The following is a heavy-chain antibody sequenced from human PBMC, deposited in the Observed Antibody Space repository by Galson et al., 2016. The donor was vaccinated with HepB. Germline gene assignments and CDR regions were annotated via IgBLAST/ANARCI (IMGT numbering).Heavy chain of an antibody. V-gene: IGHV4-39*01. J-gene: IGHJ4*02. CDR2: IYRGGNT. Sequence: SETLSLTCSVSGGSISNINYYWGWIRQSPGKGLEWIGSIYRGGNTYYNPSLKGRVTISIDTSENQFSLKLTSVTAAETAVYYCARHNDLGVVRSPFGYWGQGTLVTVSS. CDR1: GGSISNINYY. D-gene: IGHD3-3*01. CDR3: ARHNDLGVVRSPFGY.